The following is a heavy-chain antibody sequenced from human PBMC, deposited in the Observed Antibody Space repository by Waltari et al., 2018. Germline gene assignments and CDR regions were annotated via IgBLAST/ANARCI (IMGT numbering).Heavy chain of an antibody. V-gene: IGHV3-30*18. CDR2: IYSDGSGK. D-gene: IGHD1-26*01. CDR3: AKAGGIHNYPLDP. CDR1: GYPFNNYG. Sequence: QVEEFGGGVVQPGGSLRLSCVASGYPFNNYGMHWVRQAPGKGLEWLAVIYSDGSGKYYADSVKGRFTMSRDNSKNTVYLQMNSLRPEDTAVYYCAKAGGIHNYPLDPWCQGTLVTVSS. J-gene: IGHJ5*02.